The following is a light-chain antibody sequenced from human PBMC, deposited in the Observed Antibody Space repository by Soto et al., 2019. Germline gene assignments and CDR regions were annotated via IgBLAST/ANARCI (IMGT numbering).Light chain of an antibody. V-gene: IGKV1-5*01. CDR2: DAS. Sequence: DIQMTQSPSTLSGSVGDRVTITCRASQTISSWSAWYQQKPGKAPKFLIYDASTLESGVPSRFSGSGFGTEFSLTISSLQPDDFGSYYCQHMRTFGQGTKVDIK. CDR1: QTISSW. J-gene: IGKJ1*01. CDR3: QHMRT.